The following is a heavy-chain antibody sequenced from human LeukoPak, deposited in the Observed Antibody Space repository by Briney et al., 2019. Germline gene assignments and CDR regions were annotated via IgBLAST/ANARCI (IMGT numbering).Heavy chain of an antibody. J-gene: IGHJ4*02. CDR3: ARQQIYVGTGMVDYFDY. Sequence: SETLSLTCTVSGGSITDHFWSWVRRSPGKGLEWIGFMHHSGSANSNPSLRSRVTISMDTSKNQFSLKMASVTAADTAIYYCARQQIYVGTGMVDYFDYWGQGILVTVSS. CDR1: GGSITDHF. D-gene: IGHD5-18*01. CDR2: MHHSGSA. V-gene: IGHV4-59*11.